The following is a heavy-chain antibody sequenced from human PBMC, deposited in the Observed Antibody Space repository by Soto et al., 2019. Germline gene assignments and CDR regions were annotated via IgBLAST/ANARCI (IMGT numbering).Heavy chain of an antibody. D-gene: IGHD2-21*02. CDR1: GFTVSSKY. CDR3: AKDAETYCGGDCYNGAAYDY. J-gene: IGHJ4*02. V-gene: IGHV3-66*01. CDR2: IHSGGRT. Sequence: GGSLRLSCAASGFTVSSKYMSWVRQAPGKGLEWVSIIHSGGRTYYADSVKGRFTISRDNSKNTLYLQMNSLRAEDTAVYYCAKDAETYCGGDCYNGAAYDYWGQGTLVTVSS.